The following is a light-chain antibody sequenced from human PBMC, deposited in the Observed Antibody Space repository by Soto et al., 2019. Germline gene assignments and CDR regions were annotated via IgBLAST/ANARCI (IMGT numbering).Light chain of an antibody. J-gene: IGKJ3*01. CDR3: QQYYSYPRT. V-gene: IGKV1-8*01. CDR2: AAS. Sequence: AIRMTQSPSSFSACTGDRVTITCRASQGISSYLAWYQQKPGKAPKLLIYAASTLQSGVPSRFSGSGSGTDFTLTISCLQSEDFATYYCQQYYSYPRTFGPGTKVDIK. CDR1: QGISSY.